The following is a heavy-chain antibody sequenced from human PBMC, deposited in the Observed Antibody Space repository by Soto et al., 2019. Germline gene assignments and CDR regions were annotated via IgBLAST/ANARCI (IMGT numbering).Heavy chain of an antibody. D-gene: IGHD2-21*02. J-gene: IGHJ6*02. V-gene: IGHV4-59*01. Sequence: SETLSLTCTVSGGSISNYYWTWIRQPPGKGLEWIGYIYHSGTTHYSPSLKSRVTISLDTSKNQFSLKLTSVTAADTAVYYCARASMTAIAMDVWGQGTTVTVS. CDR2: IYHSGTT. CDR1: GGSISNYY. CDR3: ARASMTAIAMDV.